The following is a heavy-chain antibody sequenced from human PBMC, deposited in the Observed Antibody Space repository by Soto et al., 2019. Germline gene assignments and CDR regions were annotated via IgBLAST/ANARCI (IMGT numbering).Heavy chain of an antibody. CDR2: INAGNGNT. D-gene: IGHD6-13*01. CDR3: ARDGGEYSSSPYNWFDP. CDR1: GYTFTSYA. J-gene: IGHJ5*02. Sequence: ASVKVSCKASGYTFTSYAMHWVRQAPGQRLEWMGWINAGNGNTKYSQKIQGRVTITRDTSASTAYMELSSLRSEDTALYYCARDGGEYSSSPYNWFDPWGQGTLVTVS. V-gene: IGHV1-3*01.